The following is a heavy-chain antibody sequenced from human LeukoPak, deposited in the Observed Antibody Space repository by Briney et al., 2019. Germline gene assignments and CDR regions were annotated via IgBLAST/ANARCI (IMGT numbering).Heavy chain of an antibody. CDR1: GYTFTNYG. CDR3: ARVDILTGYYYFDY. Sequence: ASVKVSCKASGYTFTNYGINWVRQAPGQGLEWMGWISGYNGNTNYAQKLQGRVTMTTDTSTNTAYMDLRSLRSDDTAMYYCARVDILTGYYYFDYWGQGTLVTVFS. V-gene: IGHV1-18*01. D-gene: IGHD3-9*01. J-gene: IGHJ4*02. CDR2: ISGYNGNT.